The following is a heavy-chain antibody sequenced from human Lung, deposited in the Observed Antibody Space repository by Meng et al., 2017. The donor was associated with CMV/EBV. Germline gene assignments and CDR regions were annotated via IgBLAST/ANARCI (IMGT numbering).Heavy chain of an antibody. D-gene: IGHD2-21*01. CDR2: ISRSGSYE. CDR1: GITLSTYS. V-gene: IGHV3-21*01. J-gene: IGHJ4*01. CDR3: ARVRQGVADHYFDY. Sequence: GGSLRLXCAASGITLSTYSMSWVRQAPGKGLEWVSSISRSGSYEYYADSVKGRFAISRDNAKNSLYLQMNSLRVEDTAVYYCARVRQGVADHYFDYWGHGTLVTVSS.